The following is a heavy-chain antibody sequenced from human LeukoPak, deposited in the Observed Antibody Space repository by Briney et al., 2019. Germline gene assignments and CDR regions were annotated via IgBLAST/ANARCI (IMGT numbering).Heavy chain of an antibody. Sequence: ASVKVSCKASGYTFTDYYMHWVRQAPGQGFEWMGWINPNDGDTNYAQKFQGRVTMTRDTSISTAHMEVSRLRSDDTAVYYCARANFLYCSSSTCPFDYWGQGTLVTVSS. CDR2: INPNDGDT. CDR1: GYTFTDYY. V-gene: IGHV1-2*02. D-gene: IGHD2-2*01. J-gene: IGHJ4*02. CDR3: ARANFLYCSSSTCPFDY.